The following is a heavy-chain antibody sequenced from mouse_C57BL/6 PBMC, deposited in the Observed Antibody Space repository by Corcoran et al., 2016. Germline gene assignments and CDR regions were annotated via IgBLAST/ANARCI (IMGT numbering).Heavy chain of an antibody. CDR3: AATVVARYAMDY. Sequence: QVQLQQSGPELVKPGASVKISCKASGYTFTDYYIKWVKQRPGQGLEWIGWIFPGSGSPYYNEKFKGKATLTVDKSSSTAYMLLSSLTSEDSAVYFCAATVVARYAMDYWGQGTSVTVSS. D-gene: IGHD1-1*01. CDR2: IFPGSGSP. CDR1: GYTFTDYY. J-gene: IGHJ4*01. V-gene: IGHV1-75*01.